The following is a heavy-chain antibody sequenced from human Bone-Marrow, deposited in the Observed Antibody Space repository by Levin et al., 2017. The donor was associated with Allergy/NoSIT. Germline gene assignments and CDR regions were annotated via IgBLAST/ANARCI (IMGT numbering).Heavy chain of an antibody. Sequence: SVKVSCKASGGTFSSYAISWVRQAPGQGLEWMGGIIPIFGTANYAQKFQGRVTITADESTSTAYMELSSLRSEDTAVYYCARSDIVVVPAAFFDPWGQGTLVTVSS. CDR1: GGTFSSYA. CDR2: IIPIFGTA. V-gene: IGHV1-69*13. D-gene: IGHD2-2*01. J-gene: IGHJ5*02. CDR3: ARSDIVVVPAAFFDP.